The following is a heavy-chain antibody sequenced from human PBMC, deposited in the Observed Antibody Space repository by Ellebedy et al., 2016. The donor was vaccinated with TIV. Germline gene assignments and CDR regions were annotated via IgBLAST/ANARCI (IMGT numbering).Heavy chain of an antibody. D-gene: IGHD5-12*01. CDR1: GFTFSSYA. Sequence: GESLKISCAASGFTFSSYAMTWVRQAPGKGLEWVSTIRGSGGSTYYADSEKGRFTISRDNSKKMLYLQMNSLRDEDTAVYYCARFLVAVDAFDIWGQGTMVTVSS. V-gene: IGHV3-23*01. J-gene: IGHJ3*02. CDR2: IRGSGGST. CDR3: ARFLVAVDAFDI.